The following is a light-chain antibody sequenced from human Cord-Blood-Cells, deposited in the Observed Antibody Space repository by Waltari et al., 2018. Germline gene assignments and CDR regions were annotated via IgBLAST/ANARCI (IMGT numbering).Light chain of an antibody. V-gene: IGLV2-14*01. J-gene: IGLJ2*01. Sequence: QSALTQPASVSGSPGQSITISCTGNSSDVGGYNYVYWYQQHPGKAPQLMIYDVSNRPSGVTNRFSGSKSGNTAALTISGLQAEYEADYYCSSYTSSSTVVFGGGTKLTVL. CDR1: SSDVGGYNY. CDR3: SSYTSSSTVV. CDR2: DVS.